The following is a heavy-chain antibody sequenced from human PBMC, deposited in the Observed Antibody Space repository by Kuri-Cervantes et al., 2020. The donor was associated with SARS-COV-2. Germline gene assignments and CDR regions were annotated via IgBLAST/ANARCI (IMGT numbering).Heavy chain of an antibody. J-gene: IGHJ4*02. V-gene: IGHV3-64*04. CDR2: ISSNGGST. Sequence: GESLKISCSASGFTFSSYAMHWVRQAPGKGPEYVSAISSNGGSTYYADSVKGRFTISRDNAMNTLYLQMNSLRAEDTAVYYCARIDYSISIDYWGQGTLVTVSS. D-gene: IGHD4-11*01. CDR1: GFTFSSYA. CDR3: ARIDYSISIDY.